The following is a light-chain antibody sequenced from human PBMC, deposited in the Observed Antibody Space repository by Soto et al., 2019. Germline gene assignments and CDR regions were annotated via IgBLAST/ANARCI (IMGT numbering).Light chain of an antibody. CDR3: QQYESYWT. J-gene: IGKJ1*01. V-gene: IGKV1-5*03. CDR2: KAS. Sequence: TQSPSTLSASVGDRVTITCRASQSINSRLAWYQQKPGKAPKLLIYKASTLESGVPSRFSGSGSGNEFTLTISSLQPDDFASYYCQQYESYWTFGQGTKVEIK. CDR1: QSINSR.